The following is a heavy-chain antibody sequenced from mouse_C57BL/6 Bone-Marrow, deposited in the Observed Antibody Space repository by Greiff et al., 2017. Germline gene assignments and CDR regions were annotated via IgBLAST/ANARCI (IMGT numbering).Heavy chain of an antibody. D-gene: IGHD1-1*01. J-gene: IGHJ3*01. CDR1: GFNIKDYY. Sequence: EVKLMESGAELVKPGASVKLSCTASGFNIKDYYMHWVKQRTEQGLEWIGRIDPEDGETKYAPKFQGKATITADTSSNTAYMQPSSLTSEYTAVYYCARGYYGSSPAWFAYWGQGTLVTVSA. CDR2: IDPEDGET. V-gene: IGHV14-2*01. CDR3: ARGYYGSSPAWFAY.